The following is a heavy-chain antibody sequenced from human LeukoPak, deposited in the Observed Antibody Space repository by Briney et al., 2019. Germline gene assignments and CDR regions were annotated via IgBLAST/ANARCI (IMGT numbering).Heavy chain of an antibody. CDR1: GFTFSSYW. Sequence: GGSLRLSCAASGFTFSSYWMSWVRQAPGKGLEWVANIKQDGSEKYYVDSVKGRFTISRDNTKNSLYLQMNSLRAEDTAVYYCASSYGSGSYPDYWGQGTLVTVSS. D-gene: IGHD3-10*01. V-gene: IGHV3-7*01. CDR2: IKQDGSEK. CDR3: ASSYGSGSYPDY. J-gene: IGHJ4*02.